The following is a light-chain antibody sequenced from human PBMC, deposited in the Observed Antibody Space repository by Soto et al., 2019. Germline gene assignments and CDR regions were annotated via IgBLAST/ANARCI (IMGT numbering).Light chain of an antibody. V-gene: IGKV3-15*01. CDR2: GAS. CDR3: QQYTNWPPNT. J-gene: IGKJ5*01. CDR1: QSVSSY. Sequence: EIFLTQSPDTLSLSPGERATLSCRASQSVSSYLAWYQQRPGQAPRLLIYGASTRATGVPARFSGRGSGTEFTLTISSLQSEDFAVYYCQQYTNWPPNTFGQGTRLEI.